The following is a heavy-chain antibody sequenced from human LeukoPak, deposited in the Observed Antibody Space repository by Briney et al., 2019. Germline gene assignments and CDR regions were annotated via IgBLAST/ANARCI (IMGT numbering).Heavy chain of an antibody. V-gene: IGHV1-69*05. D-gene: IGHD6-13*01. Sequence: GASVKVSCKASGDTFTNYAMHWVRQAPGQGLEWMGGIIPIFGTANYAQKFQGRVTITTDESTGTAYMELSSLRSEDTAVYYCAREVQLDDYYYYYMDVWGKGTTVTVSS. CDR1: GDTFTNYA. J-gene: IGHJ6*03. CDR3: AREVQLDDYYYYYMDV. CDR2: IIPIFGTA.